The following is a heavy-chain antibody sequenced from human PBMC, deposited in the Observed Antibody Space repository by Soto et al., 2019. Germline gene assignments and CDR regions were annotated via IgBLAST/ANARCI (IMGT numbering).Heavy chain of an antibody. CDR1: GGTFSSYA. V-gene: IGHV1-69*01. Sequence: QVQLVQSGAEVKKPGSSVKVSCKASGGTFSSYAISWVRQAPGQGLEWMGGINPIFGTANYAQKFQGRVTITADESTSTAYMELSSLRSEDTAVYYCASPPYCGGDCYYFDYWGQGTLVTVSS. CDR2: INPIFGTA. CDR3: ASPPYCGGDCYYFDY. D-gene: IGHD2-21*02. J-gene: IGHJ4*02.